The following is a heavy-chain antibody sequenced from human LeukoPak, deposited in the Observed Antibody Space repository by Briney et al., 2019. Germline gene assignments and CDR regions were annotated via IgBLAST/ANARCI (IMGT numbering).Heavy chain of an antibody. CDR2: VSASGAGT. J-gene: IGHJ4*02. CDR3: ANNGGVAVAGSFDN. Sequence: GSLRLSCAASGFTFDSYAMTWVRQAPGKGLEWVSTVSASGAGTYFADSVKGRFTISRDNSKNTLYLQMNYLRAEDTAVYYCANNGGVAVAGSFDNWGQGTLVTVSS. V-gene: IGHV3-23*01. D-gene: IGHD6-19*01. CDR1: GFTFDSYA.